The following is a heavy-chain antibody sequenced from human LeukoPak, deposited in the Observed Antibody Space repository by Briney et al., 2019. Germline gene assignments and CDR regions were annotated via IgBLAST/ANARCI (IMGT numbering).Heavy chain of an antibody. V-gene: IGHV1-18*01. CDR2: ISAYNGNT. J-gene: IGHJ4*02. CDR3: ASSGSYLGYFDY. Sequence: ASVKVSCKASGYTFTSYGISWVRQAPGQGLEWMGWISAYNGNTNYAQKLQGRVTMTTDTSTSTAYMELRSLRSDNTAVYYCASSGSYLGYFDYWGQGTLVTVSS. CDR1: GYTFTSYG. D-gene: IGHD1-26*01.